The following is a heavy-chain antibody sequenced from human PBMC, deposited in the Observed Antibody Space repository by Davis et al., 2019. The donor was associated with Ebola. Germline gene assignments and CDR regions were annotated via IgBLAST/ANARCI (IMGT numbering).Heavy chain of an antibody. Sequence: GESLKISCAASRFTFSSYWMSWVRQAPGKGLEWVSVIYSGGSTYYADSVKGRFTISRHNSKNTLYLQMNSLRAEDTAVYYCARVLGEAADRRYYYYGMDVWGQGTTVTVSS. CDR1: RFTFSSYW. V-gene: IGHV3-53*04. CDR3: ARVLGEAADRRYYYYGMDV. D-gene: IGHD6-13*01. J-gene: IGHJ6*02. CDR2: IYSGGST.